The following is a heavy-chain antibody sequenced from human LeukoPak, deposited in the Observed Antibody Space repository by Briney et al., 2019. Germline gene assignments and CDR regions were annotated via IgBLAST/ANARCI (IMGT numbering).Heavy chain of an antibody. CDR2: ISGSGGST. J-gene: IGHJ3*02. Sequence: GGSLRLSCAASGFTFSSYAMSWVRQAPGKGLEWVSAISGSGGSTYYADSVKGRFTISRDNSKNTLYLQMNSLRAEDTAVYYCAKDYYSSSWLAPEAFDIWGQGTMVTVSS. D-gene: IGHD6-13*01. V-gene: IGHV3-23*01. CDR3: AKDYYSSSWLAPEAFDI. CDR1: GFTFSSYA.